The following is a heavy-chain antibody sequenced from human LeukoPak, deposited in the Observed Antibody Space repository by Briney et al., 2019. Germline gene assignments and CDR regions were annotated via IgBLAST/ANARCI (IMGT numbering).Heavy chain of an antibody. CDR1: GFTFSSYW. CDR3: ARDTYDSSGYYAHLDY. D-gene: IGHD3-22*01. V-gene: IGHV3-7*01. Sequence: GGSLRLSCAASGFTFSSYWMSWVRQAPGQGLERVANIKQDGSEKSYVDSVKGRFTISRDNAKNSLYLQMSSLRAEDTAVYYCARDTYDSSGYYAHLDYWGQGTLVTVSS. CDR2: IKQDGSEK. J-gene: IGHJ4*02.